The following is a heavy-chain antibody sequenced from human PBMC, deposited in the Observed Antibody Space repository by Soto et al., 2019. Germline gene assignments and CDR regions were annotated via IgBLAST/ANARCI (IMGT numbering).Heavy chain of an antibody. CDR3: ARESHIVVVPAAYSYYYGMDV. Sequence: QVQLVQSGAEVKKPGASVKVSCKASGYTFTSYGISWVRQAPGQGLEWMGWISAYNGNTNYAQKLQGRVTMTTDTSTSTAYMELRSLRSDDTAVYYCARESHIVVVPAAYSYYYGMDVWGQGTTVTVSS. CDR2: ISAYNGNT. J-gene: IGHJ6*02. V-gene: IGHV1-18*04. D-gene: IGHD2-2*01. CDR1: GYTFTSYG.